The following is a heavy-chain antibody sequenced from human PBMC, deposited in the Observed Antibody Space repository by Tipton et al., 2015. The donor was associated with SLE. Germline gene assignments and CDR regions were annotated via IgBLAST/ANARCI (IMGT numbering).Heavy chain of an antibody. CDR2: IYYSGST. CDR1: GGSISSYY. CDR3: ARVPAFYYYYMDV. V-gene: IGHV4-59*01. J-gene: IGHJ6*03. D-gene: IGHD2-2*01. Sequence: TLSLTCIVSGGSISSYYWSWIRQPPGKGLEWIGYIYYSGSTNYNPSLKSRVTMSVDTSKNQFSLKLSSVTAADTAVYYCARVPAFYYYYMDVWGKGTTVTVSS.